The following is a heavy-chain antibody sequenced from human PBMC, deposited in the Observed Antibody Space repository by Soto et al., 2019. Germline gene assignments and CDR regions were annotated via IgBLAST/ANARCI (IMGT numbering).Heavy chain of an antibody. CDR2: IYWDDDK. Sequence: QITLNESGPTQVKPRQTLTLTCTFSGFSLTTSGVGVGWIRQSPGKAPEWLALIYWDDDKRHSPSLKSRLTITNDTSKNQVVLTMADLDPADTATYYCAHRVLRTVFGLVTTTAIYFDFWGQGTPVAVSS. CDR1: GFSLTTSGVG. J-gene: IGHJ4*02. V-gene: IGHV2-5*02. D-gene: IGHD3-3*01. CDR3: AHRVLRTVFGLVTTTAIYFDF.